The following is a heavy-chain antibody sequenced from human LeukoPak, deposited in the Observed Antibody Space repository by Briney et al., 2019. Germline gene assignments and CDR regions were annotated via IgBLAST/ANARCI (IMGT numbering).Heavy chain of an antibody. D-gene: IGHD3-22*01. J-gene: IGHJ4*02. V-gene: IGHV1-2*02. CDR1: GYTFTGYY. CDR2: INPNSGGT. CDR3: AYDSSPSGLTDY. Sequence: GASVKVSCKASGYTFTGYYMHWVRQAPGQGLEWMGWINPNSGGTNYAQKFQGRVTMTRDTSISTAYMEPSRLRSDDTAVYYCAYDSSPSGLTDYWGQGTLVTVSS.